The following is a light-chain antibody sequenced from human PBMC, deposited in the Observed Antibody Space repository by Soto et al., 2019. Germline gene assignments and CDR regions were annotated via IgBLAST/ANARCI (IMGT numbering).Light chain of an antibody. V-gene: IGLV1-40*01. J-gene: IGLJ1*01. CDR2: GNS. CDR3: QSYGSSLSGLYV. CDR1: SSNIGAGYD. Sequence: QAVVTQPPSVSGAPGQRVTISCTGSSSNIGAGYDVHWYQQLPGTAPKLLIYGNSNRPSGVPDRFSGSKSGTSASLAITGLQAEDEADYYCQSYGSSLSGLYVFGTGTKVTVL.